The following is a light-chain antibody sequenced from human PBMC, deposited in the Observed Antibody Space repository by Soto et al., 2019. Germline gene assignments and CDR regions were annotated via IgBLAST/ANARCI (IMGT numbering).Light chain of an antibody. CDR3: RQTYNPPRT. J-gene: IGKJ1*01. CDR1: ETIARY. V-gene: IGKV1-39*01. CDR2: AES. Sequence: DIQLTQSASSLSSSVGCRCTSICLASETIARYLNWYQQKPAKAATLLLYAESTLKSGFPSRFSGTGSGTDFTLTTSRLQPADVATYYCRQTYNPPRTFGQGTKVDI.